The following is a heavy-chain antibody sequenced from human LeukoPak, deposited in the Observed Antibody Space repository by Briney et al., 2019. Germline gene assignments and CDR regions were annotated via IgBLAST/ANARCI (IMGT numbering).Heavy chain of an antibody. J-gene: IGHJ4*02. CDR2: VYYSGNT. D-gene: IGHD1-1*01. Sequence: SETLSLTCTVSAGSINNSRSYWGWIRQSPGKGLEWIGSVYYSGNTNYNPSLKSRVTISVDTSKNQFSLKLSSVTAADTAVYYCARGLTRSGYNWNDDGGGFDYRGQGTLVTVSS. CDR3: ARGLTRSGYNWNDDGGGFDY. CDR1: AGSINNSRSY. V-gene: IGHV4-39*07.